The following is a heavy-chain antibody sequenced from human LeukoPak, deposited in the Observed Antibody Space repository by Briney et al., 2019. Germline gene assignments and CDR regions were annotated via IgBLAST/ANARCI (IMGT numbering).Heavy chain of an antibody. Sequence: SETLSLTCTVSGGSISTYYWSWIRQPPGKGLEWIGYIYYSGSTNYNPSLKSRVTISVDTSKNRFSLKLTSVTAADTAVYYCARDRNYYGSGSYYPDWFDPWGQGTLVTVSS. CDR1: GGSISTYY. CDR3: ARDRNYYGSGSYYPDWFDP. V-gene: IGHV4-59*01. J-gene: IGHJ5*02. D-gene: IGHD3-10*01. CDR2: IYYSGST.